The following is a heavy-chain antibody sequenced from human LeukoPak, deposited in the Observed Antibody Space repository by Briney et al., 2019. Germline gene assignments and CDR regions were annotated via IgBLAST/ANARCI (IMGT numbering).Heavy chain of an antibody. CDR2: IYYSGST. CDR1: GGSISSSSYY. J-gene: IGHJ4*02. Sequence: KPSETLSLTRTASGGSISSSSYYWGWIRQPPGKGLEWIGSIYYSGSTYYNPSLKSRVTISVDTSKNQFSLKLSSVAAAVTAVYYCARHVFIVATPFSVYFDYWGQGTLVTVSS. CDR3: ARHVFIVATPFSVYFDY. D-gene: IGHD5-12*01. V-gene: IGHV4-39*01.